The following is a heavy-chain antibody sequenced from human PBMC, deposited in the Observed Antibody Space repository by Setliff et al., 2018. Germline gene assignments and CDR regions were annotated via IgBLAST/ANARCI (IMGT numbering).Heavy chain of an antibody. J-gene: IGHJ4*02. CDR2: ISSGSGII. Sequence: SCAASGFIFSAYDMNWVRQAPGKGPEWVAHISSGSGIIKYADSVNGRFTVSRDNAKNSLLLQMNSLRAADTAVYYCARVRDYYDSSVYWAYYFDHWGQGALVTVSS. CDR1: GFIFSAYD. V-gene: IGHV3-48*01. CDR3: ARVRDYYDSSVYWAYYFDH. D-gene: IGHD3-22*01.